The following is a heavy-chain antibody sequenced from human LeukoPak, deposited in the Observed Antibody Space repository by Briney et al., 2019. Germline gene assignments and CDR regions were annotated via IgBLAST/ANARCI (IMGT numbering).Heavy chain of an antibody. J-gene: IGHJ4*02. D-gene: IGHD1-14*01. CDR1: RGSISSYY. Sequence: SETQSLTCTLSRGSISSYYWSWIRQPPGKGLEWIGYIYTSGATNYNPSLKSRVTMSVDTSKNQFSLRLDSVTAADTAVYYCARHENHFDYWGQGTLVIVSS. CDR3: ARHENHFDY. V-gene: IGHV4-4*09. CDR2: IYTSGAT.